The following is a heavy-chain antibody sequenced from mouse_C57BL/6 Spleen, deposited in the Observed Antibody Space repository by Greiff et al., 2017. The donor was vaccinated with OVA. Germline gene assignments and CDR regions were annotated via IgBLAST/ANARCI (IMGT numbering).Heavy chain of an antibody. Sequence: EVQLQHSGAELVRPGASVKLSCTASGFNIKDDYMHWVKQRPEQGLEWIGWIDPENGDTEYASKFQGKATITADTSSNTAYLQLSSLTSEDTAVYYCTLYDFAYWGQGTLVTVSA. CDR3: TLYDFAY. CDR1: GFNIKDDY. V-gene: IGHV14-4*01. J-gene: IGHJ3*01. CDR2: IDPENGDT. D-gene: IGHD2-3*01.